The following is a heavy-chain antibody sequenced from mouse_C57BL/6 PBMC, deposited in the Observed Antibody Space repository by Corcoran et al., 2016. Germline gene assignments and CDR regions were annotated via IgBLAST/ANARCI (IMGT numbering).Heavy chain of an antibody. J-gene: IGHJ4*01. CDR3: ARRITTVVAPTYAMDY. V-gene: IGHV1-26*01. CDR1: GYTFTDYY. CDR2: INPNNGGT. D-gene: IGHD1-1*01. Sequence: EVQLQQSGPELVKPGASVKISCKASGYTFTDYYMNWVKQSHGKSLEWIGDINPNNGGTSYNQKFKGKATLTVDKSSSTAYMELRSLTSEDSAVYYCARRITTVVAPTYAMDYWGQGTSVTVSS.